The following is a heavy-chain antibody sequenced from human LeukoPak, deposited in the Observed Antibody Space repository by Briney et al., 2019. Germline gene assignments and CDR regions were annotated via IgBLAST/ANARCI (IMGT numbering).Heavy chain of an antibody. V-gene: IGHV3-23*01. J-gene: IGHJ3*02. CDR2: ISGSGGST. D-gene: IGHD6-13*01. CDR3: AKDLKREGIAAADDAFDI. CDR1: GFTFSSYA. Sequence: AGGSLRLSCAASGFTFSSYAMSWVRQAPGKGLEWVSAISGSGGSTYYADSVKGRFTISRDNSKNTLYLQMNSLRAEDTAVYYCAKDLKREGIAAADDAFDIWGQGTMVTVSS.